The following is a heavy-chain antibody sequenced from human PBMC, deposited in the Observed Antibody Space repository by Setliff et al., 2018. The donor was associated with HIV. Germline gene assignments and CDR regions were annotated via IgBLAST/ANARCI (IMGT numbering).Heavy chain of an antibody. J-gene: IGHJ3*01. D-gene: IGHD1-26*01. Sequence: SETLSLTCTVSGYSISSDYYWGWIRQPPGKGLEWIGSIYHSGSTYYNPSLKSRVTISVDTSKNQFSLKLSSVTAADTAVYYCARVVGADDAFAFWGQGTMVTVSS. V-gene: IGHV4-38-2*02. CDR2: IYHSGST. CDR3: ARVVGADDAFAF. CDR1: GYSISSDYY.